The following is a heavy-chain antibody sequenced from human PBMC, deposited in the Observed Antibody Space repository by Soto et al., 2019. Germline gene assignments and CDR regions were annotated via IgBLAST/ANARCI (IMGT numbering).Heavy chain of an antibody. J-gene: IGHJ4*02. CDR1: GGSISSADYY. V-gene: IGHV4-30-4*01. D-gene: IGHD3-16*01. CDR3: ARDHYDSGGESD. Sequence: QVQLQESGPGLVKPSQTLSLTCTVSGGSISSADYYWSWIRQPPGKGLEWIGHIYYSGRTYYNPSLKSRLTISIDTSKNQFSLKLNSVTAADTAVYFCARDHYDSGGESDWGRGALVTVSS. CDR2: IYYSGRT.